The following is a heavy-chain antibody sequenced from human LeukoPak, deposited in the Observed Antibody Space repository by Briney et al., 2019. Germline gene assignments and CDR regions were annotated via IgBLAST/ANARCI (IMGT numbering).Heavy chain of an antibody. Sequence: PGGSLRLSCAASGFTFSSYEMNWVRQAPGKGLEWVSSISSSSSYIYYADSVNGRFTISRDNAKNSLYLQMNSLRAEDTAVYYCAELGITMTGGVWGKGTTITISS. J-gene: IGHJ6*04. CDR2: ISSSSSYI. D-gene: IGHD3-10*02. V-gene: IGHV3-21*01. CDR1: GFTFSSYE. CDR3: AELGITMTGGV.